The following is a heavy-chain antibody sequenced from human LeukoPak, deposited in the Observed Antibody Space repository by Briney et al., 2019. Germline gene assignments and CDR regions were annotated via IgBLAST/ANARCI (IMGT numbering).Heavy chain of an antibody. V-gene: IGHV3-30*02. J-gene: IGHJ4*02. CDR2: IRYDGSNK. Sequence: GGFLRLSCAASGFTFSSYGMHWVRQAPGKGLEWVAFIRYDGSNKYYADSVKGRFTISRDNSKSTLFLQMNSLRAEDTAVYYCAKDMQLWYFDYWGQGTLVTVSS. CDR3: AKDMQLWYFDY. D-gene: IGHD5-18*01. CDR1: GFTFSSYG.